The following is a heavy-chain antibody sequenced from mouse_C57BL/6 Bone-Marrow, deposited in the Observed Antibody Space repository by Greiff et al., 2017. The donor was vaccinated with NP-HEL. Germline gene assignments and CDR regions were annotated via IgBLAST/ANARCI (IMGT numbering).Heavy chain of an antibody. CDR1: GYTFTSYG. J-gene: IGHJ4*01. CDR2: IYPRSGNT. Sequence: QVQLQQSGAELARPGASVKLSCKASGYTFTSYGISWVKQRPGQGLEWIGEIYPRSGNTYYNEKFKGKATLTADKSSSTAYMELRSLTSEDSAVYFCAREYYYALDYWGQGTSVTVSS. CDR3: AREYYYALDY. V-gene: IGHV1-81*01.